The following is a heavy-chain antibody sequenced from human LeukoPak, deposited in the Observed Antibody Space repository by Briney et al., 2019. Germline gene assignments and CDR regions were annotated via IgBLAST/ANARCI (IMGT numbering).Heavy chain of an antibody. CDR1: GFTFSSYA. J-gene: IGHJ5*02. D-gene: IGHD1-26*01. Sequence: PGGSLRLSCAASGFTFSSYAMSWVRQAPGKGLEWVSAISGSGGSTYYADSVKGRFTISRDNAKNTLYLQMNSLRAEDTAVYYCARRIAVSGNNWFDPWGQGTLVTVSS. V-gene: IGHV3-23*01. CDR2: ISGSGGST. CDR3: ARRIAVSGNNWFDP.